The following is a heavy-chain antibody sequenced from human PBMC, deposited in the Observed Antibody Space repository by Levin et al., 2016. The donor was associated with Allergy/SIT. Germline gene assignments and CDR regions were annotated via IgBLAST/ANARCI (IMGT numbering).Heavy chain of an antibody. CDR1: TYSFTNYW. D-gene: IGHD5-24*01. Sequence: GESLKISCEASTYSFTNYWINWVRQRPGKGLEWMGIIDPSDSDTRYSPSFEGQVTISADKSITTAYLQWRRLEASDTAMYYCAIQEVPMASLDSWGQGTLITVSS. V-gene: IGHV5-51*01. CDR2: IDPSDSDT. J-gene: IGHJ5*01. CDR3: AIQEVPMASLDS.